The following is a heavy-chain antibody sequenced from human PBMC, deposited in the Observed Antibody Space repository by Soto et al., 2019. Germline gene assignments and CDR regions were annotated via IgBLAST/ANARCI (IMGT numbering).Heavy chain of an antibody. J-gene: IGHJ4*02. CDR2: IFWDDDK. CDR3: AHRSRGYAYYFDQ. CDR1: GFSLSTRGVG. Sequence: QITLKESGPTLVKPTQNLTLTCSFSGFSLSTRGVGVGWIRQPPGKALEWLALIFWDDDKWYRPSLRSRLTITEDTSNNQVVLTMTNMDTLDTATYYCAHRSRGYAYYFDQWGQGSLVTVSS. D-gene: IGHD5-12*01. V-gene: IGHV2-5*02.